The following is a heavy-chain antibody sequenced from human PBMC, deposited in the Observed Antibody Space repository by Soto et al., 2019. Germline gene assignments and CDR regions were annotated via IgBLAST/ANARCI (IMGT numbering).Heavy chain of an antibody. CDR3: AKDLVGIVYFDIIAY. CDR1: GITFSSYA. D-gene: IGHD3-22*01. V-gene: IGHV3-23*01. Sequence: PGGSLRLSCAASGITFSSYAMTWVRQAPGKGLEWVSSISGGGEFTSYAGSVKGRFTISRDNSKSTVYLQMDSLRAEDTALYYCAKDLVGIVYFDIIAYWGQGALVTVSS. CDR2: ISGGGEFT. J-gene: IGHJ4*02.